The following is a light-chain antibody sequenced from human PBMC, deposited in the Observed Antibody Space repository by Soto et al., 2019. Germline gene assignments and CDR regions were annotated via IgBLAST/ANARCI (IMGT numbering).Light chain of an antibody. CDR2: DAS. V-gene: IGKV1-5*01. Sequence: DIQMTQSPSTLSASVGDRVTITCRASQSISSWLAWYQQKPGKAPKRLIYDASRLESGVPSRFSGRGSRTEFALTISSLQPDDFATYYCQQYNSYSPLTFGQGTKVEIK. CDR1: QSISSW. J-gene: IGKJ1*01. CDR3: QQYNSYSPLT.